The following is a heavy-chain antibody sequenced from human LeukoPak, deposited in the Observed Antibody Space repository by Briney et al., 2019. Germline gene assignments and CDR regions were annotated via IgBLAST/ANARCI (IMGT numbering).Heavy chain of an antibody. CDR2: INQDGSEN. CDR3: ARSSWGSSTNS. J-gene: IGHJ4*02. V-gene: IGHV3-7*01. CDR1: GFTFNDFW. D-gene: IGHD3-16*01. Sequence: GGSLRLSCVASGFTFNDFWMSWIRQAPGRGLESVVNINQDGSENYYVDSMKGRFTSSRDNAKNSVYLQMSGLTVDDTAVYYCARSSWGSSTNSWGQGTLVIVSS.